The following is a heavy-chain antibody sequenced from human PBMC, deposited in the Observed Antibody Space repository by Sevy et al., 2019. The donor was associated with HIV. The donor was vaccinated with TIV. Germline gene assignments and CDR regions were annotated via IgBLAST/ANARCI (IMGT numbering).Heavy chain of an antibody. CDR1: GFTFSSYA. V-gene: IGHV3-30-3*01. J-gene: IGHJ4*02. CDR2: ISYDRSNK. Sequence: GGSLRLSCAASGFTFSSYAMTWVRQAPGKGLEWVAIISYDRSNKYYADSVKGRFTISRDNSKNTLYLQMNSLRAEDTAVYYCARDGAKLVTIFGVVIPPLDYWGQGTPVTVSS. CDR3: ARDGAKLVTIFGVVIPPLDY. D-gene: IGHD3-3*01.